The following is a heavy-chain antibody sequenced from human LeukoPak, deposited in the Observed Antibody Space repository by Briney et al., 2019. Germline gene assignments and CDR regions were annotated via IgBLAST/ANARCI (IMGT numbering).Heavy chain of an antibody. D-gene: IGHD3-10*01. Sequence: GGSLRLSCAASGFTFSSYSTNWVRQAPGKGLEWVSSISSSSSYIYYADSVKGRFTISRDNAKNSLYLQMNSLRAEDTAVYYCARDCRVVRGALGWFDPWGQGTLVTVSS. CDR2: ISSSSSYI. CDR3: ARDCRVVRGALGWFDP. V-gene: IGHV3-21*01. J-gene: IGHJ5*02. CDR1: GFTFSSYS.